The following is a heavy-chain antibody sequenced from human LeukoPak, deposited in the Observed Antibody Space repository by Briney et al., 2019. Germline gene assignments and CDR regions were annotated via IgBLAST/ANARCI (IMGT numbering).Heavy chain of an antibody. V-gene: IGHV4-34*01. Sequence: PSETLSLTCAVYGGSFSGYYWSWIRQPPGKGLEWIGEINHSGSTNYNPSLKSRVTISVDTSKNQFSLKPSSVTAADTAVYYCARGGYYGDYGYWGQGTLVTVSS. CDR2: INHSGST. CDR1: GGSFSGYY. D-gene: IGHD4-17*01. CDR3: ARGGYYGDYGY. J-gene: IGHJ4*02.